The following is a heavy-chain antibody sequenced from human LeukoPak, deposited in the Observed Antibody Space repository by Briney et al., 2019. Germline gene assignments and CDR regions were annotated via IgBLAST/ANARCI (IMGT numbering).Heavy chain of an antibody. CDR3: ARHVGGGYSYGANWFDP. V-gene: IGHV4-34*01. CDR2: INHSGST. CDR1: GGSFSGYY. D-gene: IGHD5-18*01. J-gene: IGHJ5*02. Sequence: SETLSLTCAVYGGSFSGYYWSWIRQPPGKGLEWIGEINHSGSTNYNPSLKSRVTISVDTSKNQFSLKLSSVTAADTAVYYCARHVGGGYSYGANWFDPWGQGTLVTVSS.